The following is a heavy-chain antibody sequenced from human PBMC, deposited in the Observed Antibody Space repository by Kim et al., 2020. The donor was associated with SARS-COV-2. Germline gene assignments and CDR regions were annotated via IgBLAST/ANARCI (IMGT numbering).Heavy chain of an antibody. CDR2: T. Sequence: TNYADSVKGRFTITRDNAKNSLYLQMNSLRAEETAVYYCAGDQDTAMVDYWGQGTLVTVSS. D-gene: IGHD5-18*01. V-gene: IGHV3-11*06. J-gene: IGHJ4*02. CDR3: AGDQDTAMVDY.